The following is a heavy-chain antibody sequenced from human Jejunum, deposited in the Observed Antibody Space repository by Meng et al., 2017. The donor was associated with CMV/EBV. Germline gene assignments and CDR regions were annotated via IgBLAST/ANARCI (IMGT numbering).Heavy chain of an antibody. D-gene: IGHD3-22*01. CDR1: GRGFNYCA. CDR2: IIAVLKTP. V-gene: IGHV1-69*01. J-gene: IGHJ4*02. CDR3: ARGFSNGYLPFDY. Sequence: QGQLVRAGNEVKRAGSPVEVSCKSSGRGFNYCALNWVRQAPGQGLEWMGGIIAVLKTPTYAQKFRGRLTIPADESTGTTYMDLTSLTSEDTAVYYCARGFSNGYLPFDYWGQGTLVTVSS.